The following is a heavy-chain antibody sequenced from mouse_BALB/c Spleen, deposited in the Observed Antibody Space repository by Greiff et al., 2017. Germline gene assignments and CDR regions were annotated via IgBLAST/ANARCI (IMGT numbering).Heavy chain of an antibody. Sequence: EVQRVESGGGLVKPGGSLKLSCAASGFAFSSYDMSWVRQTPEKRLEWVAYISSGGGSTYYPDTVKGRFTISRDNAKNTLYLQMSSLKSEDTAMYYCARHPDPWDYFDYWGQGTTLTVSS. CDR3: ARHPDPWDYFDY. D-gene: IGHD4-1*01. V-gene: IGHV5-12-1*01. CDR2: ISSGGGST. J-gene: IGHJ2*01. CDR1: GFAFSSYD.